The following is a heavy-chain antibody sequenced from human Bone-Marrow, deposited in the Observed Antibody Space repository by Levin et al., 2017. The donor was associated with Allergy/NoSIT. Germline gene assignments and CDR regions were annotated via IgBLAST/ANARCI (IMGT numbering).Heavy chain of an antibody. CDR3: ARGVSFAFDN. V-gene: IGHV3-7*01. Sequence: HPGESLKISCAASGFTFSVHWMTWVRQTPGKGLEWVAKINKDGTEEYYVESVKGRFTISRDNAQNSVFLQMSNLRVEDTALYYCARGVSFAFDNWGQGTLVTVSS. J-gene: IGHJ4*02. CDR1: GFTFSVHW. CDR2: INKDGTEE.